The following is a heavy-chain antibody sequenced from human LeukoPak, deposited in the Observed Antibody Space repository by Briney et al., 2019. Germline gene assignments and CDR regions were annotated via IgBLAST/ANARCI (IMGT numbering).Heavy chain of an antibody. D-gene: IGHD2-2*01. J-gene: IGHJ3*02. CDR2: INPNSGGT. CDR1: GYTFTGYY. V-gene: IGHV1-2*02. CDR3: ARESTSSSTSCSPDCDAFDI. Sequence: ASVKVSCKASGYTFTGYYMHWVRQAPGQGLEWMGWINPNSGGTNYAQKFQGRVTMTRDTSISTAYMELSRLRSDDAAVYYCARESTSSSTSCSPDCDAFDIWGQGTMVTVSS.